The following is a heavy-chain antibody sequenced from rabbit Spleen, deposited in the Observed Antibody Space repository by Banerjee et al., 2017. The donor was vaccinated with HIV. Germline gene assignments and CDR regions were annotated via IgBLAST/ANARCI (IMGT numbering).Heavy chain of an antibody. J-gene: IGHJ4*01. D-gene: IGHD1-1*01. CDR1: GVSFSDKDV. Sequence: QEQLVESGGGLVQPEGSLTLTCKASGVSFSDKDVMCWVRQAPGKGLEWIACINIVTGKTVYASWAKGRFMMSRTSSTTVFLQMTSLTAADTATYFCARDLVAVIGWNFNLWGQGTLVTVS. V-gene: IGHV1S45*01. CDR3: ARDLVAVIGWNFNL. CDR2: INIVTGKT.